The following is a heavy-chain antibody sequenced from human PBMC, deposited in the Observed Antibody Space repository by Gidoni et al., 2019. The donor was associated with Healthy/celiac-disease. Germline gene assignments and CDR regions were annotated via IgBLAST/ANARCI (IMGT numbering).Heavy chain of an antibody. D-gene: IGHD1-26*01. CDR1: GFTFSSYA. V-gene: IGHV3-64*01. Sequence: EVQLVESGGGLVQPGGSLRLSCAASGFTFSSYAMHWVRQAPGKGLEYVSAISSNGGSTYYANSVKGRFTISRDNSKNTLYLQMGSLRAEDMAVYYCARGATLDPTIGGGYYFDYWGQGTLVTVSS. CDR3: ARGATLDPTIGGGYYFDY. J-gene: IGHJ4*02. CDR2: ISSNGGST.